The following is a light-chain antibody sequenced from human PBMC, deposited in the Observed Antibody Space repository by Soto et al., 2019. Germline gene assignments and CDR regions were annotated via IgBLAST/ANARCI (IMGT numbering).Light chain of an antibody. V-gene: IGKV1-39*01. CDR2: ASS. Sequence: DLQMTQSPSFLSASIGDRVTIICRAGQSISNCLNWYQQTPGTAPKLLIYASSTLQSGVPSGYSDGGTGRDLTHTISSVQPEDLATYYCQQSYRTPRTFGQGTKLEIK. CDR1: QSISNC. J-gene: IGKJ2*01. CDR3: QQSYRTPRT.